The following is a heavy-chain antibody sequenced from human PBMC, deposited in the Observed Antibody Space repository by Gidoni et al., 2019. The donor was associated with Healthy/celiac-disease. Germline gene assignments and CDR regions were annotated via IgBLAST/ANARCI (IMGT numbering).Heavy chain of an antibody. V-gene: IGHV3-30-3*01. CDR1: GFTFSSNA. CDR2: ISYDGSNK. CDR3: AREALYGDSGPFDY. Sequence: QVQLVESGGGVVQPRRSPRLSCSASGFTFSSNAMHWVRQSPGKVLEWVAVISYDGSNKYYADSVEGRFTISRDNSKNTLYLQMNSLRAEDTAVYYCAREALYGDSGPFDYWSQGALVTVSS. J-gene: IGHJ4*02. D-gene: IGHD4-17*01.